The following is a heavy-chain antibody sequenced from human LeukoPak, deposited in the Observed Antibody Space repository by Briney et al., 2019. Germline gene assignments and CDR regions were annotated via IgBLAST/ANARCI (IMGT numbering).Heavy chain of an antibody. CDR3: ARQIVSGSMGCDF. Sequence: ASVKVSCKASAYTFSGYYIHWVRQAPGQGLEWMGWINFSSGGKIFAEKFQDRVTMARDTSISTAYMELSRLRSDDTAVYYFARQIVSGSMGCDFWGQGTLVTVSS. J-gene: IGHJ4*02. CDR1: AYTFSGYY. CDR2: INFSSGGK. V-gene: IGHV1-2*02. D-gene: IGHD2-21*01.